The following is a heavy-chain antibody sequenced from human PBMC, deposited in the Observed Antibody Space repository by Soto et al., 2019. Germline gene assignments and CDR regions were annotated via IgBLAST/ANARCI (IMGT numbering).Heavy chain of an antibody. Sequence: GGSLRLSCAASGFTFSSYGLHWVRPAPGKGLEWVAVISYDGRNKYYADAVKGRFTISRDNSTNTLYLQMSSLRAEDTAVYYCVKDGSSGWPYFYDMDVWGQGTTVTVSS. D-gene: IGHD6-19*01. J-gene: IGHJ6*02. CDR2: ISYDGRNK. CDR1: GFTFSSYG. V-gene: IGHV3-30*18. CDR3: VKDGSSGWPYFYDMDV.